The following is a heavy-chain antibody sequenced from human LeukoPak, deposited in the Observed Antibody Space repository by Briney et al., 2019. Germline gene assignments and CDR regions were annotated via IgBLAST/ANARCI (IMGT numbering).Heavy chain of an antibody. J-gene: IGHJ4*02. CDR3: AKDREYSAYDSDY. CDR2: VSGNSGST. Sequence: RPGGSLRLSCAASGFTFSSYAMHWVRQAPGKGLEWVSTVSGNSGSTYYADSVKGRFTISRDNSKNTLYLQMNNLRAEDTAVYYCAKDREYSAYDSDYWGQGTLVTVSS. V-gene: IGHV3-23*01. CDR1: GFTFSSYA. D-gene: IGHD5-12*01.